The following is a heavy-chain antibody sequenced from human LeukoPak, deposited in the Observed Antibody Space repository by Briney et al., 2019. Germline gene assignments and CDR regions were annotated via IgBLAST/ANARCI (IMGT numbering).Heavy chain of an antibody. CDR2: IKSDGSTT. J-gene: IGHJ4*02. Sequence: PGGSLRLSCAASGFTFNSYWMHWVRQAPGEGLVWVSRIKSDGSTTNYADSVKGRFTISRDNAKNTLYLQMNSLRVEDTAVYYCAGEVVTAIQAGLDYWGQGTLVTVSS. D-gene: IGHD2-21*02. CDR3: AGEVVTAIQAGLDY. CDR1: GFTFNSYW. V-gene: IGHV3-74*01.